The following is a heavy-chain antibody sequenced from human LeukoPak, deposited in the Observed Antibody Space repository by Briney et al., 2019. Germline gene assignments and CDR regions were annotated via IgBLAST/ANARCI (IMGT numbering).Heavy chain of an antibody. J-gene: IGHJ2*01. CDR2: ISWNSGGR. Sequence: PGGSLRLSCAASGFTFDDYAMHWGRQAPGKGLEWVSGISWNSGGRGYADSVKGRFTISRDNAKDSLYLQMNSLRTEDTALYYCAKDITGNNWYFDLWGRGTLVTVSS. V-gene: IGHV3-9*01. CDR3: AKDITGNNWYFDL. CDR1: GFTFDDYA. D-gene: IGHD7-27*01.